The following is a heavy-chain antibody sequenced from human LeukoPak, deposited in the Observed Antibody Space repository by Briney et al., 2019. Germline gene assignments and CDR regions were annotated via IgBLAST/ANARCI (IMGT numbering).Heavy chain of an antibody. CDR2: INSDGSST. CDR1: GFTFSSYW. Sequence: GGSLRLSCAASGFTFSSYWMHWVRQAPGKGLVWVSRINSDGSSTSYADSVEGRFTISRDNAKNTLYLQMNSLRAEDTAVYYCAREGIAAAGLNWFDPWGQGTLVTVSS. V-gene: IGHV3-74*01. CDR3: AREGIAAAGLNWFDP. J-gene: IGHJ5*02. D-gene: IGHD6-13*01.